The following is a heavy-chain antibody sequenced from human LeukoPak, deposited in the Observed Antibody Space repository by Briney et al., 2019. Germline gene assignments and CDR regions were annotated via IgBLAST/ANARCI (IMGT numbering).Heavy chain of an antibody. V-gene: IGHV4-39*07. D-gene: IGHD7-27*01. CDR3: ATQWGNWGDLDL. J-gene: IGHJ2*01. CDR1: GGSISSSSYY. CDR2: IYYSGST. Sequence: SETLSLTCTVSGGSISSSSYYWGWIRQPPGKGLEWIGSIYYSGSTYYNPSLKSRVTISVDTSKNQFSLKLSSVTAADTAVYYCATQWGNWGDLDLWGRGTLVTVSS.